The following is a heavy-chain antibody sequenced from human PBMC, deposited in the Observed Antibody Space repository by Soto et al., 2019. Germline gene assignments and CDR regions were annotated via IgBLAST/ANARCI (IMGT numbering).Heavy chain of an antibody. D-gene: IGHD3-22*01. CDR1: GYSFTSYW. Sequence: PGESLKISCKGSGYSFTSYWISWVRQMPGKGLEWMGRIDPSDSYTNYSPSFQGHVTISADKSISTAYLQWSSLKASDTAMYYCARHGPSGYYDSSGFFMDVWGQGTTVTVSS. CDR2: IDPSDSYT. V-gene: IGHV5-10-1*01. CDR3: ARHGPSGYYDSSGFFMDV. J-gene: IGHJ6*02.